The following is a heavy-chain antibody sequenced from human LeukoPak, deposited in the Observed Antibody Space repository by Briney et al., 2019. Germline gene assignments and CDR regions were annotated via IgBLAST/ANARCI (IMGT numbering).Heavy chain of an antibody. D-gene: IGHD3-10*01. CDR3: ARGPEGSGSYIFDY. CDR2: INYSGTT. V-gene: IGHV4-59*11. CDR1: GGSFSSHY. J-gene: IGHJ4*02. Sequence: PSETLSLTCTVSGGSFSSHYWSGIRQPPGKGLEWIGYINYSGTTNYNPSLKSRVTLSVDTSKNQFSLRLTSVTAADTAVYYCARGPEGSGSYIFDYWGQGTLVTVSS.